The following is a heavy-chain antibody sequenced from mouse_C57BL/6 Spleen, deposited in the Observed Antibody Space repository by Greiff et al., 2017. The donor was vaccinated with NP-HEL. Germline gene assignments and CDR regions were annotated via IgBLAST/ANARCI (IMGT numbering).Heavy chain of an antibody. D-gene: IGHD1-1*01. CDR3: ARRGADYYGSSDAMDY. J-gene: IGHJ4*01. CDR2: ISSGGSYT. CDR1: GFTFSSYG. Sequence: VMLVESGGDLVKPGGSLKLSCAASGFTFSSYGMSWVRQTPDKRLEWVATISSGGSYTYYPDSVQGRFPICRDNAKNTLYVQMSSMKSEDTAMYYCARRGADYYGSSDAMDYWGQGTSVTVSS. V-gene: IGHV5-6*02.